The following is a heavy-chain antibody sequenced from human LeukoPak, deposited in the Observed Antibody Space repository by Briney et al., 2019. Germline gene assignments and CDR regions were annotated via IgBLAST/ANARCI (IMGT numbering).Heavy chain of an antibody. CDR1: GGSISSYY. D-gene: IGHD4-17*01. J-gene: IGHJ4*02. Sequence: SETLSLTCTVSGGSISSYYWGWIRQPPGKGLEWIGYIYYSGSTNYNPSLKSRVTISVDTSKNQFSLKLSSVTAADTAVYYCARAAYGDYDFDYWGQGTLVTVSS. CDR3: ARAAYGDYDFDY. CDR2: IYYSGST. V-gene: IGHV4-59*12.